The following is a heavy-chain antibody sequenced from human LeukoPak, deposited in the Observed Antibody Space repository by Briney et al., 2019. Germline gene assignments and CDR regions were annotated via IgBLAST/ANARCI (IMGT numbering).Heavy chain of an antibody. V-gene: IGHV3-48*03. J-gene: IGHJ3*02. CDR3: AGDRSGVAFDI. D-gene: IGHD3-3*01. Sequence: GSLRLSCAASGFTFSSYEMNWVRQAPGKGLEWVSYISSSGSTIYYADSVKGRFTISRDNAKNSLYLQMNSLRAEDTAVYYCAGDRSGVAFDIWGQGTMVTVSS. CDR2: ISSSGSTI. CDR1: GFTFSSYE.